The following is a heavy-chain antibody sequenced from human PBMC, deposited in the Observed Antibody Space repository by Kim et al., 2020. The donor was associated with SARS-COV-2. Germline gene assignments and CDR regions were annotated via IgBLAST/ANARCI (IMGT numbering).Heavy chain of an antibody. D-gene: IGHD3-10*01. V-gene: IGHV3-30*18. J-gene: IGHJ6*03. CDR1: GFTFSSYG. CDR3: AKGYYYGSGSPETVHYMDV. Sequence: GGSLRLSCAASGFTFSSYGMHWVRQAPGKGLEWVAVISYDGSNKYYADSVEGRFTISRDNSKNTLYLQMNSLRAEDTAVYYCAKGYYYGSGSPETVHYMDVWGKGTTVTVSS. CDR2: ISYDGSNK.